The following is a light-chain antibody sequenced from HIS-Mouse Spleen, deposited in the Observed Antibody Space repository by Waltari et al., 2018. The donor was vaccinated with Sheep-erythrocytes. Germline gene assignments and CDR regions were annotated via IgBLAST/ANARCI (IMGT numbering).Light chain of an antibody. V-gene: IGKV1-33*01. CDR2: DAS. CDR3: QQYDNLLT. Sequence: DIQMTQSPSSLSASVGDRVTITCQASQDISNSLNWYQQKPGKAPKPLIVDASNLDTGVPSRFSGSGSGTDFTFTISSLQPEDIATYYCQQYDNLLTFGGGTKVEIK. J-gene: IGKJ4*01. CDR1: QDISNS.